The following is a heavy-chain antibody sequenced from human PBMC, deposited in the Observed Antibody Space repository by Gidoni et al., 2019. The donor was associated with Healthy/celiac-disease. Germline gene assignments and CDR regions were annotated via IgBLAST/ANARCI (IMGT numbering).Heavy chain of an antibody. CDR1: GFTFSSYA. D-gene: IGHD3-10*01. V-gene: IGHV3-23*01. CDR3: AKVSPSDQGVLYYYYMDV. CDR2: ISGSGGRT. Sequence: EVQLLESGGGLVQPGGSLRLSCAASGFTFSSYAMSWVRQAPGQGLEWVSAISGSGGRTYYADSVKGRFTISRDNSKNTLYLQMNSLRAEDTAVYYCAKVSPSDQGVLYYYYMDVWGKGTTVTVSS. J-gene: IGHJ6*03.